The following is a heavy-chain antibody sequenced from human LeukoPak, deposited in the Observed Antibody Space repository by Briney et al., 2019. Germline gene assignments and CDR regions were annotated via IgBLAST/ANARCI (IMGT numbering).Heavy chain of an antibody. D-gene: IGHD4-17*01. CDR2: IYHSGTT. Sequence: LRLSCAASGFIFSNYGMNWVRQAPGKGLEWIGYIYHSGTTYYNPSLKSRVTISVDRSKNQFSLKLSSVTAADTAVYYCARVTTVTTFDYWGQGTLVTVSS. V-gene: IGHV4-30-2*01. CDR1: GFIFSNYG. CDR3: ARVTTVTTFDY. J-gene: IGHJ4*02.